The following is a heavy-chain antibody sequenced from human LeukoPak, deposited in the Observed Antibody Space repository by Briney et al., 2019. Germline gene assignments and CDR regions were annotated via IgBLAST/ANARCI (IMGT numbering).Heavy chain of an antibody. Sequence: ASVKVSCKASGYTFTSYDINWVRQATGQGLEWMGRINPNSGGTDYAQKFQGRVTMTREKSISTASMELTRLTSDDTAVFYCAREWSYGDYYDYWGQGTLVTVSS. D-gene: IGHD4-17*01. CDR2: INPNSGGT. J-gene: IGHJ4*02. V-gene: IGHV1-2*06. CDR1: GYTFTSYD. CDR3: AREWSYGDYYDY.